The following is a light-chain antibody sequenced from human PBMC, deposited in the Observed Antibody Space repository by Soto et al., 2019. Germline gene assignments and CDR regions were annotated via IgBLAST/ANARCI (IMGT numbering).Light chain of an antibody. J-gene: IGKJ1*01. V-gene: IGKV3-20*01. CDR3: QQCYMGWT. CDR1: QSISSSY. CDR2: GAT. Sequence: EVMLTQSRGTLSLSTGERATFSCRASQSISSSYLAWVQQKPGQAPRLLIYGATSRATGIPDRFSGSESGTDFTLTISRLEPEDFRTYYCQQCYMGWTFGQGTEVDIK.